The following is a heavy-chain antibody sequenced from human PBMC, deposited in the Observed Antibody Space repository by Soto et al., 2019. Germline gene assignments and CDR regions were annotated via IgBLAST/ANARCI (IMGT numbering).Heavy chain of an antibody. V-gene: IGHV1-18*04. CDR1: GYTFTSYG. J-gene: IGHJ1*01. D-gene: IGHD6-6*01. CDR3: ARVAARVVGIVFQH. Sequence: ASVKVSCKASGYTFTSYGISWVRQAPGQGLEWMGWISAYNGNTNYAQKLQGRVTMTTDTSTSTAYMELRSLRSDEKAVYYCARVAARVVGIVFQHWGQGTLVTFSS. CDR2: ISAYNGNT.